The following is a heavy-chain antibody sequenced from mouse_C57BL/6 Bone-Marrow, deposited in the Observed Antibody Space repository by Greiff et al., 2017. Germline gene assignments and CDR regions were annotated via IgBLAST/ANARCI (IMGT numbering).Heavy chain of an antibody. CDR1: GFTFSDYG. CDR3: ARNYGSSSRAMDY. Sequence: EVKLMESGGGLVKPGGSLKLSCAASGFTFSDYGMHWVRQAPEKGLEWVAYISSGSSTTYYADTVKGRFTISRDNAKNTLFLQLTSLRSEDTAMYYCARNYGSSSRAMDYWGQGTSVTVSS. CDR2: ISSGSSTT. V-gene: IGHV5-17*01. D-gene: IGHD1-1*01. J-gene: IGHJ4*01.